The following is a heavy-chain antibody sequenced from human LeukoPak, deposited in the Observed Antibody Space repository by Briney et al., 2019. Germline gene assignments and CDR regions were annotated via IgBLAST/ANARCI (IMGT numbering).Heavy chain of an antibody. J-gene: IGHJ4*02. Sequence: PGGSLRLSCAASGFTFSSYAMHWVRQAPGKGLEYVSAISSNGGSTYYANSVKGRFTISRDNSKNTLYLQMGSLRAEDMAVYYCARTSSSSSVGFDYWGQGTLVTVSS. CDR2: ISSNGGST. CDR3: ARTSSSSSVGFDY. D-gene: IGHD6-6*01. V-gene: IGHV3-64*01. CDR1: GFTFSSYA.